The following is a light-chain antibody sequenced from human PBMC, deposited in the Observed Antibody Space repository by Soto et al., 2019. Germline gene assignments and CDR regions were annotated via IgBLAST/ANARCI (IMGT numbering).Light chain of an antibody. CDR2: GNS. Sequence: QSVLTQPPSVSGAPGQRVTISCTGSSSNLGAGYDVHWYQHLPGTAPKLLIYGNSNRPSGVPDRFSGSKSGPSASLAITGLQAEDEADYYCQSYDSSLSAVVFGGGTKLTVL. CDR3: QSYDSSLSAVV. J-gene: IGLJ2*01. V-gene: IGLV1-40*01. CDR1: SSNLGAGYD.